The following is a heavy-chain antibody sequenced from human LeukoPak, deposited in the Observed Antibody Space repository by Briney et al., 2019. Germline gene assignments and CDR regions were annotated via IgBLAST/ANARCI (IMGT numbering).Heavy chain of an antibody. Sequence: GASVKVSCKASGYTFTTYGISWVRQAPAQGLEWMGWTNAYNGNTNYAQNLKRRVTMTTDTSTSTASMELRSLRSDDTGVYYCARDLTRAMGATIVFFDYWGRGTLVTVSS. CDR3: ARDLTRAMGATIVFFDY. D-gene: IGHD1-26*01. J-gene: IGHJ4*02. V-gene: IGHV1-18*01. CDR2: TNAYNGNT. CDR1: GYTFTTYG.